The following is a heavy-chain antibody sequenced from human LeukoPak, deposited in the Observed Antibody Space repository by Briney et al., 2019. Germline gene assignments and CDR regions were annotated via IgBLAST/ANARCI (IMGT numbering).Heavy chain of an antibody. J-gene: IGHJ3*02. D-gene: IGHD6-13*01. CDR3: ARDQQQLNDAFDI. Sequence: SVKVSCKASGGTFSSYAISWVRQAPGQGLEWMGGIIPIFGTANYAQKFQGRVPITADESTSTAYMELSSLRSEDTAVYYCARDQQQLNDAFDIWGQGTMVTVSS. V-gene: IGHV1-69*13. CDR1: GGTFSSYA. CDR2: IIPIFGTA.